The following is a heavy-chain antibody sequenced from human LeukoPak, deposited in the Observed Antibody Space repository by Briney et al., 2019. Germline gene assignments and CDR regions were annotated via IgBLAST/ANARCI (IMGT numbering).Heavy chain of an antibody. CDR1: GGTFSSYA. CDR3: ARGGIGGATTGYFQH. J-gene: IGHJ1*01. CDR2: IIPIFGTA. Sequence: GASVKVSCKASGGTFSSYAISWVRQAPGQGLEWMGGIIPIFGTANYAQKFQGRVTITADKSTSTAYMELSSLRSEDTAVYYCARGGIGGATTGYFQHWGQGTLVTVSS. D-gene: IGHD1-26*01. V-gene: IGHV1-69*06.